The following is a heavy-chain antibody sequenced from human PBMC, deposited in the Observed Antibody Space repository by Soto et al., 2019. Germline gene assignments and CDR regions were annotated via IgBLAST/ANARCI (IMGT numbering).Heavy chain of an antibody. D-gene: IGHD3-9*01. CDR3: ARGFRYFDWLTPFYY. V-gene: IGHV4-34*01. Sequence: SETLSLTCAVYGGSFSGYYWSWIRQPPGKGLEWIGEINHSGSTNYNPSLKSRVTISVDTSKNQFSLKLSSVTAADTAVYYCARGFRYFDWLTPFYYWGQGTLVTVSS. CDR2: INHSGST. CDR1: GGSFSGYY. J-gene: IGHJ4*02.